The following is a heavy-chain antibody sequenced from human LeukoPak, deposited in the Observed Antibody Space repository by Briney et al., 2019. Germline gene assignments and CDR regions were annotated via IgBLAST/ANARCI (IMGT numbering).Heavy chain of an antibody. D-gene: IGHD4-11*01. CDR1: GGSLSSYY. V-gene: IGHV4-59*01. Sequence: SETLSPTCTVSGGSLSSYYWSWIRQPPGKGLEWIGYIYYSGSTNYNPSLKSRVTISVDTSKNQFSLKLSSVTAADTAVYYCARATVTTSWFDPWGQGTLVTVSS. J-gene: IGHJ5*02. CDR2: IYYSGST. CDR3: ARATVTTSWFDP.